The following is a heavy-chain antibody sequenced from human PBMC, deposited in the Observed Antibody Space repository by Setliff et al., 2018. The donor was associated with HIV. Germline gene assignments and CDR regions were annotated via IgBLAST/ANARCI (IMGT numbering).Heavy chain of an antibody. CDR3: ARGALLAVFDFDH. Sequence: GASVKVSCKASGYTFSTYGINWVRQVPGQGLEWMGWINVGKGDTKYSQELQGRITLTTDTSANTAYMELSSLRSDDTAVYFCARGALLAVFDFDHWGHGTLVTSPQ. V-gene: IGHV1-18*01. J-gene: IGHJ4*01. D-gene: IGHD2-21*01. CDR1: GYTFSTYG. CDR2: INVGKGDT.